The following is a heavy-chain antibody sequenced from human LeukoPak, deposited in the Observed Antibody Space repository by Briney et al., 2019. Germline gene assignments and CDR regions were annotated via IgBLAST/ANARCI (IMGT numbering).Heavy chain of an antibody. D-gene: IGHD2-8*01. CDR1: GFTFSSYT. V-gene: IGHV3-64*01. J-gene: IGHJ4*02. Sequence: GGSLRLSCAASGFTFSSYTMHSVRQAPGKGLEYVSAISSNGGSTYYANSVKGRFTISRDNSKNTLYLQMGSLRAEDMAVYYCARDAYDCTNGVCYLFDYWGQGTLVTVSS. CDR3: ARDAYDCTNGVCYLFDY. CDR2: ISSNGGST.